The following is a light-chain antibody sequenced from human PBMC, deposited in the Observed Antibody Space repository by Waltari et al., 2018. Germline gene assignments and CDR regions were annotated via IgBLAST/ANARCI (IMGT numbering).Light chain of an antibody. J-gene: IGKJ1*01. Sequence: DIQMTQSPSSLSASVGDRVTITCRASQSIGTYLNWNQHKPGRAPDLLIYAASTLQGGVPSRVSGSGSEKHFTLAISSLQREDFATYYWQQSYTTPRTFGQGTKVEIK. CDR1: QSIGTY. V-gene: IGKV1-39*01. CDR2: AAS. CDR3: QQSYTTPRT.